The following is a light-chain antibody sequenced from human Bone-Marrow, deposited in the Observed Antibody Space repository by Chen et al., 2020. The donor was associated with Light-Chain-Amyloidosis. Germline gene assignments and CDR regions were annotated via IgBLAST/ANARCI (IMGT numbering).Light chain of an antibody. CDR3: QSADSSGTYEVI. CDR1: DLPTKY. J-gene: IGLJ2*01. V-gene: IGLV3-25*03. Sequence: SYELTQQPSVSVSPGQPARITCSGDDLPTKYAYWYQQKPGQAPVLVIHRDTERPSGISERFSGSSSGATATLTISGVQAEDEADYHCQSADSSGTYEVIFCGGTKLTVL. CDR2: RDT.